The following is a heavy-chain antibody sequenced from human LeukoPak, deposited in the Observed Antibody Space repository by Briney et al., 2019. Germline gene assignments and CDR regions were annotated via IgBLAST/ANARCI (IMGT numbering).Heavy chain of an antibody. Sequence: ASVKVSCKASGYTFTSYDINWVRQATGQGLEWMGWMNPNSGNTGYAQKFQGRVIMTEDTSTDTAYMELSSLRSEDTAVYYCAIKSTNYYGLDVWGQGTTGTVSS. D-gene: IGHD1-14*01. CDR1: GYTFTSYD. CDR2: MNPNSGNT. V-gene: IGHV1-8*01. CDR3: AIKSTNYYGLDV. J-gene: IGHJ6*02.